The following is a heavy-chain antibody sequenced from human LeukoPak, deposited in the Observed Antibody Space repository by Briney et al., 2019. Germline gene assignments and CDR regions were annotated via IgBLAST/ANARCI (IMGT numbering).Heavy chain of an antibody. CDR1: GFTFSSYW. D-gene: IGHD2-2*01. CDR2: INSDGGTT. V-gene: IGHV3-74*01. CDR3: ARFYCSSSSCLEDY. J-gene: IGHJ4*02. Sequence: GGSLRLSCAASGFTFSSYWMHWVRQAPGKGLVWVSRINSDGGTTGYADSVKGRFTISRDNAKNTLYLQMNSLRAEDTAGYYCARFYCSSSSCLEDYWGQGTLVTVSS.